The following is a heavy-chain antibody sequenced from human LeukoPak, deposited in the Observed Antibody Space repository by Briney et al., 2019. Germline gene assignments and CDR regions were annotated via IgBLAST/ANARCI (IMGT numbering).Heavy chain of an antibody. CDR1: GGSISSSSYY. CDR3: ARASSSSSSPWYFDY. CDR2: IYTSGST. Sequence: TLSLTCTVSGGSISSSSYYWSWIRQPAGKGLEWIGRIYTSGSTNYNPSLKSRVTISVDTSKNQFSLKLSSVTAADTAVYYCARASSSSSSPWYFDYWGQGTLVTVSS. V-gene: IGHV4-61*02. D-gene: IGHD6-6*01. J-gene: IGHJ4*02.